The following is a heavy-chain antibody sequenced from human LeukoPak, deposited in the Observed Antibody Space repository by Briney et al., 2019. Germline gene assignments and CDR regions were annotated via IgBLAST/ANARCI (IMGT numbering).Heavy chain of an antibody. CDR2: IYTSGST. CDR3: ARARSLGAYYYDSSGYYYFDY. CDR1: GGSISSYY. Sequence: SETLSLTCTVSGGSISSYYWSWIRQPAGKGLEWIGRIYTSGSTNYNPSLKSRVTMSVDRSKNQFSLKLSSVTAADTAVYYCARARSLGAYYYDSSGYYYFDYWGQGTLVTVSS. V-gene: IGHV4-4*07. J-gene: IGHJ4*02. D-gene: IGHD3-22*01.